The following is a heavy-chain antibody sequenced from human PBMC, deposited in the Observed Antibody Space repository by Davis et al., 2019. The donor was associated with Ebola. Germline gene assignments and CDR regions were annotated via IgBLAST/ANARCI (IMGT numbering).Heavy chain of an antibody. Sequence: AASVKVSCKASGGTFSSYAISWVRQAPGQGLEWMGGIIPIFGTANYAQKFQGRVTITADKSTSTAYMELSRLRSDDTAVYYCARVGTTVTTFDYWGQGTLVTVSS. J-gene: IGHJ4*02. CDR3: ARVGTTVTTFDY. CDR2: IIPIFGTA. CDR1: GGTFSSYA. D-gene: IGHD4-17*01. V-gene: IGHV1-69*06.